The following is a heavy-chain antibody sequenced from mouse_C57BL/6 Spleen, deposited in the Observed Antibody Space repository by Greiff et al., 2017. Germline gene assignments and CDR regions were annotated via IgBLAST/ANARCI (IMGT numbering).Heavy chain of an antibody. Sequence: EVQLVESGGGLVKPGGSLKLSCAASGFTFSSYAMSWVRQTPEKRLEWVATISDGGSYTYYPDNVKGRFTISRDNAKNNLYLQMSHLKSEDTAMYYCARGGDYYGSPFAYWGQGTLVTVSA. J-gene: IGHJ3*01. D-gene: IGHD1-1*01. CDR1: GFTFSSYA. CDR3: ARGGDYYGSPFAY. CDR2: ISDGGSYT. V-gene: IGHV5-4*01.